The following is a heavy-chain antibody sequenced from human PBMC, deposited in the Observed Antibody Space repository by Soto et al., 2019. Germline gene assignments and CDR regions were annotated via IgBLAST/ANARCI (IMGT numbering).Heavy chain of an antibody. Sequence: EVQLVESGGGLVQPGGSLRLSCAASGFTFSIYWMSWVRQAPGKGLEWVANIKQDASEKYYVDSVKGRFTISRDNARSSLYLPMNSLRAEDTAVYYCASTASLDYWGQGTLVTVSS. D-gene: IGHD2-21*02. CDR3: ASTASLDY. J-gene: IGHJ4*02. V-gene: IGHV3-7*01. CDR2: IKQDASEK. CDR1: GFTFSIYW.